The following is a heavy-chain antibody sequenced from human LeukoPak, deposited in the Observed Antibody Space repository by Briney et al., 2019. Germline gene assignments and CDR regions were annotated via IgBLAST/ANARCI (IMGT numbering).Heavy chain of an antibody. J-gene: IGHJ4*02. Sequence: GGSLRLSCAASGFTFSSYAMPWVRQAPGKGLEWVAVISYDGSNKYYADSVKGRFTISRDNSKNTLYLQMNSLRAEDTAVYYCAKSEVAGNYFDYWGQGTLVTVSS. CDR2: ISYDGSNK. V-gene: IGHV3-30-3*02. D-gene: IGHD2-15*01. CDR1: GFTFSSYA. CDR3: AKSEVAGNYFDY.